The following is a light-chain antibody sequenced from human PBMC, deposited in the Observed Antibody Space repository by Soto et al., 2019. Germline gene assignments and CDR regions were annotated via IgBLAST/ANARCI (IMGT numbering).Light chain of an antibody. J-gene: IGLJ2*01. Sequence: QPASVSGSPGQSITISCTGTSSDVGSYNLVSWYQQHPGKAPKLMIYEGSKRPSGVSNRFSGSKSGNTASLTISGLQAEDEADYYCCSYAGSSTSVVFGGGTKLTVL. CDR3: CSYAGSSTSVV. V-gene: IGLV2-23*01. CDR2: EGS. CDR1: SSDVGSYNL.